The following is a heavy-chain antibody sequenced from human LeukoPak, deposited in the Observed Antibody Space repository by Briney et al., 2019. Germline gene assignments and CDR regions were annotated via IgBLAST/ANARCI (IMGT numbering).Heavy chain of an antibody. CDR1: GGSISTYY. Sequence: PSETLSLTCTVSGGSISTYYWSWIRQPPGKGLEWIGYIYYSGSTNYNPSLKSRVTISVDTSKNQFSLKLSSVTAADTAVYYCARDSVRGYCSGGSCYGYYGMDVWGQGTTVTVSS. D-gene: IGHD2-15*01. V-gene: IGHV4-59*12. J-gene: IGHJ6*02. CDR3: ARDSVRGYCSGGSCYGYYGMDV. CDR2: IYYSGST.